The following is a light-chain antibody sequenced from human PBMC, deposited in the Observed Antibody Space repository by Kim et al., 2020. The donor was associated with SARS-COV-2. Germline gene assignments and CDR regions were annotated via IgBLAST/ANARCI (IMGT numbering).Light chain of an antibody. CDR1: DLRRYY. Sequence: AVGQTVRITCQGDDLRRYYASWYQQKPGQAPVFVIYGKDNRPSGIPDRFSGSSSGNTASLTITGAPAEDEADYYCNSRDSSGNHVAFGGGTQLTVL. CDR2: GKD. CDR3: NSRDSSGNHVA. J-gene: IGLJ2*01. V-gene: IGLV3-19*01.